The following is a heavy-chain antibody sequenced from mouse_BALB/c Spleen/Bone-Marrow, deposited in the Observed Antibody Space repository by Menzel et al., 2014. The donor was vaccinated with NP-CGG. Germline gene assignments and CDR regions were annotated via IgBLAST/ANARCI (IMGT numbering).Heavy chain of an antibody. CDR2: TRNKANGYTT. Sequence: VQLQQSGGGLVQPGGSLRLSCATSGFTFTDYYMGWVRQPPGEALEWLGFTRNKANGYTTEYSASVKGRFTISRDNSQSILYLQMNTLRAEDSATYYCARDYGNYVRFAYWGQGTLVTVSA. V-gene: IGHV7-3*02. D-gene: IGHD2-1*01. CDR1: GFTFTDYY. CDR3: ARDYGNYVRFAY. J-gene: IGHJ3*01.